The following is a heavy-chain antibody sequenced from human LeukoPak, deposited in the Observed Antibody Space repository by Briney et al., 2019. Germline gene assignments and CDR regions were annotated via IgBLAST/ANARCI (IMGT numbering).Heavy chain of an antibody. CDR2: VDPEDGET. Sequence: ASVKVSCKVSGYTFTDYYMHWVQQAPGKGLEWMGLVDPEDGETIYAEKFQGRVTITADTSTDTAYMELSSLRSEDTAVYYYATDSYPYCTNGVCYAYWGQGTLVTVSS. CDR1: GYTFTDYY. V-gene: IGHV1-69-2*01. J-gene: IGHJ4*02. CDR3: ATDSYPYCTNGVCYAY. D-gene: IGHD2-8*01.